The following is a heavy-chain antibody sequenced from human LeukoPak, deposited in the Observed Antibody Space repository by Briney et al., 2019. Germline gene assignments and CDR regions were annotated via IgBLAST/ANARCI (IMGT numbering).Heavy chain of an antibody. CDR1: GGSISSYY. V-gene: IGHV4-59*01. Sequence: SETLSLTCTVSGGSISSYYWSWIRQPPGKGLEWIGYIYYSGSTNYYPSLKSRVTVSVDTSMNQFSLKLSSVTAADTAVYYCARSAGYYFDYWGQGTLVTVSS. CDR3: ARSAGYYFDY. J-gene: IGHJ4*02. CDR2: IYYSGST. D-gene: IGHD1-14*01.